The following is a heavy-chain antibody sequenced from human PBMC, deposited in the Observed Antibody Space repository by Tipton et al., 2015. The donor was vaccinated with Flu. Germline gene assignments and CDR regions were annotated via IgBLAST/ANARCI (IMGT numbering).Heavy chain of an antibody. D-gene: IGHD3-10*01. CDR2: IYTSGST. Sequence: TLSLTCTVSGGSISSYYWSWIRQPAGKGLEWIGRIYTSGSTNYNPSLKSRVTMSVDTSKNQFSLKLSSVTAADTAVYYCARDHVLLWFGEDLNYMDVWGKGTTVTVSS. CDR3: ARDHVLLWFGEDLNYMDV. J-gene: IGHJ6*03. CDR1: GGSISSYY. V-gene: IGHV4-4*07.